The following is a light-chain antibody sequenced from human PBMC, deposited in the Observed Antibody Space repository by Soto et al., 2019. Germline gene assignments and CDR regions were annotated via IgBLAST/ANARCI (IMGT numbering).Light chain of an antibody. Sequence: QSVLTQPASVPGPPGQSITISCTGTSSDVGGYGSVSWYQQHPGKAPKLMIYEVSNRPSGVSNRFSGSKSGNTASLTISGLQAEDDADYYCSSYTSSGTYVFGTGTKVTVL. CDR3: SSYTSSGTYV. CDR1: SSDVGGYGS. CDR2: EVS. J-gene: IGLJ1*01. V-gene: IGLV2-14*01.